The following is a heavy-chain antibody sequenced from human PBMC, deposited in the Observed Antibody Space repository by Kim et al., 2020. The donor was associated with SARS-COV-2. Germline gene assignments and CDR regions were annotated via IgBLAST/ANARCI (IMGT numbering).Heavy chain of an antibody. V-gene: IGHV1-8*01. Sequence: ASVKVSCKASGYTFTSYDINWVRQATGQGLEWMGWMNPNSGNTGYAQKFQGRVTMTRNTSISTAYMELSSLRSEDTAVYYCARSPSDYGNYYGMDVWGQGTTVTVSS. J-gene: IGHJ6*02. CDR3: ARSPSDYGNYYGMDV. CDR1: GYTFTSYD. CDR2: MNPNSGNT. D-gene: IGHD3-10*01.